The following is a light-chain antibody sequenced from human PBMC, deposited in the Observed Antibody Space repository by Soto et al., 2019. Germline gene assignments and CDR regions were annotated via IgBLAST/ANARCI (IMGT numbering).Light chain of an antibody. CDR3: QQNYGTPLT. V-gene: IGKV1-39*01. CDR2: AAS. Sequence: DIQMTQSPSSLSASVGDRVTITCRSSQSINTYLSWYRQKPGKAPELLIYAASSLQSGVPSRFSGSGSGTDFTLTISSVQPEDFTTYYCQQNYGTPLTFGGGTKVEIK. J-gene: IGKJ4*01. CDR1: QSINTY.